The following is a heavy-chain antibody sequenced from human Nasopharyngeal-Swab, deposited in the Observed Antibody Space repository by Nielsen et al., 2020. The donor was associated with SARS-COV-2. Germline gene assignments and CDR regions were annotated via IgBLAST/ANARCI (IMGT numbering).Heavy chain of an antibody. Sequence: ASVKVSCKASGYTFTSYDINWVRQATGQGLEWMGWMNPNSGNTGYAQKFQGRVTMTRNTSISTAYMELSSLRSEDTAVYYCARYCSGGSCYPYYYYGMDVWGQGTTVTASS. J-gene: IGHJ6*02. V-gene: IGHV1-8*01. D-gene: IGHD2-15*01. CDR3: ARYCSGGSCYPYYYYGMDV. CDR2: MNPNSGNT. CDR1: GYTFTSYD.